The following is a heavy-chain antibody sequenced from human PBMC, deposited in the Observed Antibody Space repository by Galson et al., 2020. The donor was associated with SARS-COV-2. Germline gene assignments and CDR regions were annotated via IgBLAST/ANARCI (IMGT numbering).Heavy chain of an antibody. CDR3: SKDWSGGGEF. CDR1: EFTFRDIY. J-gene: IGHJ4*02. V-gene: IGHV3-72*01. D-gene: IGHD3-16*01. Sequence: GGSLRLSCAASEFTFRDIYMDWVPQAPGQGLEWLGPTSDKHSGYSTEHAASVRGRFTVSRDDSKNLVYLQMNSLKIEDTARYYCSKDWSGGGEFWGQGTLVTVSS. CDR2: TSDKHSGYST.